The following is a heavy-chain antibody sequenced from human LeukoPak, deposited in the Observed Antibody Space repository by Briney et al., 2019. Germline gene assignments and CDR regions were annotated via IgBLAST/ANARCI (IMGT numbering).Heavy chain of an antibody. J-gene: IGHJ4*02. CDR2: ISYDGSNK. D-gene: IGHD4-23*01. Sequence: GGSLRLSCAASGFTFSSYAMHWVRQAPGKGLEWVAVISYDGSNKYYTDSVKGRFTISRDNSKNTLYLQMNSLRAEDTAVYYCARSMTTVVTPYYFDYWGQGTLVTVSS. V-gene: IGHV3-30-3*01. CDR1: GFTFSSYA. CDR3: ARSMTTVVTPYYFDY.